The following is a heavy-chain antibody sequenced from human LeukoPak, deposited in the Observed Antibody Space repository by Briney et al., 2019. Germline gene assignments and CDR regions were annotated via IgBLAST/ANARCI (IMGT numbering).Heavy chain of an antibody. V-gene: IGHV3-21*01. J-gene: IGHJ4*02. CDR1: GFTFSSYS. D-gene: IGHD1-26*01. CDR2: ISSSSSYL. Sequence: GGSLRLSCAASGFTFSSYSMNWVRQAPGKGLEWVSSISSSSSYLYYADSVKGRFTISRDNAKNSLYLQMNSLRAEDTAVYYCARHTTSRYVDYWGQGTLVTVSS. CDR3: ARHTTSRYVDY.